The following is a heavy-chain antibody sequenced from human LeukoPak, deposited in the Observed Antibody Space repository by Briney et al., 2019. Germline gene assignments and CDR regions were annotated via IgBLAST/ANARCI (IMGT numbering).Heavy chain of an antibody. CDR2: INYSGST. CDR3: ARVSSVVSSLYAFDI. J-gene: IGHJ3*02. Sequence: PSETLSLTCTVSGGSISSTFYYWGWLRQPPGTGLEWIGSINYSGSTYYNPSLKSRVTISVDTSKNQFSLKLSSVTAVDTAVYYCARVSSVVSSLYAFDIWGQGTMVTVSS. V-gene: IGHV4-39*07. D-gene: IGHD5/OR15-5a*01. CDR1: GGSISSTFYY.